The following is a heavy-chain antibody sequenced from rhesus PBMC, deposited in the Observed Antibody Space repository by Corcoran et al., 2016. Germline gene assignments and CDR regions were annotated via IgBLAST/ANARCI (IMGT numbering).Heavy chain of an antibody. J-gene: IGHJ4*01. V-gene: IGHV3S25*01. CDR2: INIGGGST. Sequence: EVQLVESGGGLAKPGGSLRLSCAASGFTFSSYWMNWVRQAPGKGLEWVSAINIGGGSTYYADSVKGRFTISRDNSKNTLSLKRNSLRAEDTAVYYCAKIEPPFDYWGQGVLVTVSS. CDR3: AKIEPPFDY. CDR1: GFTFSSYW.